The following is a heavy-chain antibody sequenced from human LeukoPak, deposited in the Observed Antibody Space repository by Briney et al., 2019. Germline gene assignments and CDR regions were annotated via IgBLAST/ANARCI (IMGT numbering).Heavy chain of an antibody. CDR1: GGSFSGYY. D-gene: IGHD4-17*01. V-gene: IGHV4-34*01. CDR2: VYYSGST. CDR3: ATYDYGDYTY. J-gene: IGHJ4*02. Sequence: SETLSLTCAVYGGSFSGYYWSWIRQPPGKGLEWIGSVYYSGSTYYNPSLKSRVTISVDTSKNQFSLKLSSVTAADTAVYYCATYDYGDYTYWGQGTLVTVSS.